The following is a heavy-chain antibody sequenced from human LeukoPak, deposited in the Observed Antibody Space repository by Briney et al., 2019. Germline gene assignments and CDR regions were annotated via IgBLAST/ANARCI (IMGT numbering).Heavy chain of an antibody. Sequence: GGSLRLSCAASGFTFSSYSMNWVRQAPGKGLEWVSSISSSSSYIYYADSVKGRFTISRDNSKNTLYLQMNSLSAEDTAVYYCARRGIVLGAAPVLKYSFDYWGQGTLVTVSS. J-gene: IGHJ4*02. CDR1: GFTFSSYS. CDR3: ARRGIVLGAAPVLKYSFDY. CDR2: ISSSSSYI. V-gene: IGHV3-21*04. D-gene: IGHD1-26*01.